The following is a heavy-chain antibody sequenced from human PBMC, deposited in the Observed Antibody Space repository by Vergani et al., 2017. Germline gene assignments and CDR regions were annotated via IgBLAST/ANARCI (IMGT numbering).Heavy chain of an antibody. CDR3: ARYLLPNYDFWSGYSHAYYYYYGMDV. D-gene: IGHD3-3*01. CDR1: GFTFSSYW. CDR2: INSDGSST. V-gene: IGHV3-74*01. Sequence: EVQLVESGGGLVQPGGSLRLSCAASGFTFSSYWMHWVRQAPGKGLVWVSRINSDGSSTSYADSVKGRFTISRDNAKNTLYLQRNSLRAEDTAVYYCARYLLPNYDFWSGYSHAYYYYYGMDVWGQGTTVTVSS. J-gene: IGHJ6*02.